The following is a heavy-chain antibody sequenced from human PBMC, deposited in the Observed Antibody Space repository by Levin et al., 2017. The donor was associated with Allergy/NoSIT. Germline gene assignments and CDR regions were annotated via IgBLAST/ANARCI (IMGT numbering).Heavy chain of an antibody. Sequence: GESLKISCAASGFTFSGYAMSWVRQAPGKGLEWVSAISGCRADTYHADSVKGRFTISRDNSKNTLYLQMNSLRADDTALYYCAKGRGSDYYSYGLDVWGQGTPVTVSS. CDR3: AKGRGSDYYSYGLDV. J-gene: IGHJ6*02. D-gene: IGHD1-26*01. CDR2: ISGCRADT. V-gene: IGHV3-23*01. CDR1: GFTFSGYA.